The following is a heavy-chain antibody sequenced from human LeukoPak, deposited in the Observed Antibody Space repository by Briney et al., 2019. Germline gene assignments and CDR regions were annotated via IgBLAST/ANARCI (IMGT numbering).Heavy chain of an antibody. J-gene: IGHJ6*03. D-gene: IGHD1-26*01. V-gene: IGHV1-18*04. CDR2: ISAYNGNT. Sequence: GASVKVSCKASGYTFTGYYMHWVRQAPGQGLEWMGWISAYNGNTNYAQKLQGRVTMTTDTSTSTAYMELRSLRSDDTAVYYCARDLGGSYYYYYYMDVWGKGTTVTVSS. CDR3: ARDLGGSYYYYYYMDV. CDR1: GYTFTGYY.